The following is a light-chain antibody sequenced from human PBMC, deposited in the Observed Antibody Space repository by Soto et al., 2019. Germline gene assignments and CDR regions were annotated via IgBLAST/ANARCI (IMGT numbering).Light chain of an antibody. J-gene: IGKJ4*01. V-gene: IGKV3-11*01. CDR3: QQRSNWPPVT. CDR2: GAS. CDR1: QSVSST. Sequence: ELVWPPSHGTLSLSPGERSTPSFRASQSVSSTLAWYQQKPGQTPRLLIYGASSRATGIPVRFSGSGSGTDFTLTISSLEPEDFGVYYCQQRSNWPPVTGGRGTTGDIK.